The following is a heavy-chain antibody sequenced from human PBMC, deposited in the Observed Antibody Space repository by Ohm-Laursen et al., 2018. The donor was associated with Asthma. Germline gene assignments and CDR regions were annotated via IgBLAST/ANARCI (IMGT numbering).Heavy chain of an antibody. D-gene: IGHD3-10*02. CDR1: GFTFSNYW. CDR2: IKRDGSEI. V-gene: IGHV3-7*01. CDR3: ARVVPGVAIDY. Sequence: SLRLSCAASGFTFSNYWMSWVRQAPGKGLEWVVNIKRDGSEIYYVDSVKGRFTISRDNVENSVYLQMNSLRAEDTAVYYCARVVPGVAIDYWGQGTLVTVSS. J-gene: IGHJ4*02.